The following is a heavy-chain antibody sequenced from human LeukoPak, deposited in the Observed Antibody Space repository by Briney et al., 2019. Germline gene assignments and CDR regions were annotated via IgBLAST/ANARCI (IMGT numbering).Heavy chain of an antibody. Sequence: SETLSLTCTVSGGSISSYYWSWIRRPPGKGLEWIGYIYYSGSTNYNPSHKSRVTISVDTSKNQFSLKLSSVTAADTAVYYCARLLAAAGTYWFDPWGQGTLVTVSS. D-gene: IGHD6-13*01. CDR3: ARLLAAAGTYWFDP. J-gene: IGHJ5*02. CDR2: IYYSGST. CDR1: GGSISSYY. V-gene: IGHV4-59*08.